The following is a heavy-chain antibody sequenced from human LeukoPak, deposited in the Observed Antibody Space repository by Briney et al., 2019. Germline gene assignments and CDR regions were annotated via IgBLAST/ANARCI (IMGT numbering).Heavy chain of an antibody. V-gene: IGHV6-1*01. J-gene: IGHJ4*02. Sequence: SQTLSLTCAISGDSVSSNTAAWNWIRQSSSRGLEWLGRTYYRSKWNYHYAASVQSRITIYPDTSKNQFSLQLNSVTPEDTAVYYCANDGFDHWGQGTLVTVSS. D-gene: IGHD2-8*01. CDR1: GDSVSSNTAA. CDR2: TYYRSKWNY. CDR3: ANDGFDH.